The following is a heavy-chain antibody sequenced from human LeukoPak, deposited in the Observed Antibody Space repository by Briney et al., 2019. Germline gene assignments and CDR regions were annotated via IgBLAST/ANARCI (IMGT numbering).Heavy chain of an antibody. D-gene: IGHD5-12*01. CDR3: ARGRPVATRLKGYYFDY. J-gene: IGHJ4*02. V-gene: IGHV4-34*01. CDR2: INHSGST. CDR1: GGSLSGYY. Sequence: PSETLSLTCAVYGGSLSGYYWSWIRQPPGKGLEWIGEINHSGSTNYNPSLKSRVTISVDTSKNQFSLKLSSVTAADTAVYYCARGRPVATRLKGYYFDYWGQGTLVTVSS.